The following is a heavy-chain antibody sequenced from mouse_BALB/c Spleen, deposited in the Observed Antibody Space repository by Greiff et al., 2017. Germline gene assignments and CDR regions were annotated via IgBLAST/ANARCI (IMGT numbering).Heavy chain of an antibody. Sequence: VQLQQPGAELVKPGASVKLSCKASGYTFTSYWMHWVKQRPGQGLEWIGTIDPSDSYTSYNQKFKGKATLTVDTSSSTAYMQLSSLTSEDSAVYYCTRGPFDYWGQGTTLTVSS. CDR2: IDPSDSYT. J-gene: IGHJ2*01. CDR3: TRGPFDY. CDR1: GYTFTSYW. V-gene: IGHV1S127*01.